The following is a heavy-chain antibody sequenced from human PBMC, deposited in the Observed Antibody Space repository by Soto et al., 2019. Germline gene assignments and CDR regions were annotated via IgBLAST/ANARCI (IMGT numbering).Heavy chain of an antibody. Sequence: QVQLVQSGAEVKKPGSSVKVSCKASGGTFTNYAISWVRQAPGQGLEWLGGIIPIFGTPQYAQRFQGRVTITADKSTDTVYLELRSDDAAVYYCARSEYTDLNCYAMDVWGQGTTVTVSS. CDR2: IIPIFGTP. CDR1: GGTFTNYA. V-gene: IGHV1-69*06. J-gene: IGHJ6*02. D-gene: IGHD2-21*02. CDR3: ARSEYTDLNCYAMDV.